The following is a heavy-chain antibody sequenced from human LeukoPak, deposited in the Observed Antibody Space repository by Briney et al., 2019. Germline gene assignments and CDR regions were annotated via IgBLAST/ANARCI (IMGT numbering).Heavy chain of an antibody. D-gene: IGHD1-26*01. V-gene: IGHV3-23*01. CDR2: IYSGGTT. J-gene: IGHJ4*02. CDR3: AREIGGALHYFDY. CDR1: GFTFSSYA. Sequence: GGSLRLSCAASGFTFSSYAMSWVRQAPGKGLEWVSTIYSGGTTYYADSVKGRFTISRDNSKNTLYLQMDSLRAEDTAVYYCAREIGGALHYFDYWGQGTLVTVSS.